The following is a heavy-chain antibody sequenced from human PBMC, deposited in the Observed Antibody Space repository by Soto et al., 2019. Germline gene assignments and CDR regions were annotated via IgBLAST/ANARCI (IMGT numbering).Heavy chain of an antibody. CDR2: IWYDGSNK. CDR1: GFTFSSYG. D-gene: IGHD2-15*01. Sequence: GGSLRLSCAASGFTFSSYGMHWVRQAPGKGLEWVAVIWYDGSNKYYADSVKGRFTISRDNSKNTLYLQMNSLRAEDTAVYYCARGPYSPPYYYYYGMDVWGQGTTVTVSS. V-gene: IGHV3-33*01. J-gene: IGHJ6*02. CDR3: ARGPYSPPYYYYYGMDV.